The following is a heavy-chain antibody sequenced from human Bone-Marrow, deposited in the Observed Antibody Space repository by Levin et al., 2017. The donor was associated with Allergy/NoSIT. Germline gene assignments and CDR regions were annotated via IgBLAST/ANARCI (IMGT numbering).Heavy chain of an antibody. J-gene: IGHJ4*02. CDR2: IFGSGGVT. Sequence: GGSLRLSCVASGFTFSTYAMSWVRQAPGKGLEWVSGIFGSGGVTYYAESVKGRFTISRDNSKNTLYLQVNSLRAEDTAVYYCARGRGFDYWGQGTLVTVSS. V-gene: IGHV3-23*01. CDR3: ARGRGFDY. CDR1: GFTFSTYA.